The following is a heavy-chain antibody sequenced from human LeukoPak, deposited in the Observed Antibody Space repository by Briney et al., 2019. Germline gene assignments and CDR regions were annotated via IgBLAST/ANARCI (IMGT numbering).Heavy chain of an antibody. CDR1: GFTFSDYS. CDR3: ARDRLLWFGELYDYYYYGMDV. J-gene: IGHJ6*02. V-gene: IGHV3-21*01. D-gene: IGHD3-10*01. CDR2: ISSSKSYI. Sequence: GGSLRLSCAASGFTFSDYSMNWVRQAPGKGLEWVSSISSSKSYIYYADSVKGRFTISRDNSKNTLYLQMNSLRAEDTAVYYCARDRLLWFGELYDYYYYGMDVWGQGTTVTVSS.